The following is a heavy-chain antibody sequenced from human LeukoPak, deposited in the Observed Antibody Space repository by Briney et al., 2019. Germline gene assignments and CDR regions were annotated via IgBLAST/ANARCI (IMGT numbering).Heavy chain of an antibody. D-gene: IGHD3-3*01. CDR2: IYTSGST. CDR3: ARDHRESFYDFWSALDP. V-gene: IGHV4-61*02. CDR1: GGSISSPNYY. Sequence: SETLSLTCTVSGGSISSPNYYWSWIRQPAGKGLEWIGRIYTSGSTDYNPSLKSRLTISLDTSKNQFSLKLSSVTAADTAVYYCARDHRESFYDFWSALDPWGQGTLVTVSS. J-gene: IGHJ5*02.